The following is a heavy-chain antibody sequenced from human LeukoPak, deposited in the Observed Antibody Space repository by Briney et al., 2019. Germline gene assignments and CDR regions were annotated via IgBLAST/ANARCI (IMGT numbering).Heavy chain of an antibody. Sequence: GGSLRLSCAASGFTFSSYGMHWVRQAPGKGLEWVAVISYDGSNKYYADSVKGRFTISRDNSKNTLYLQMNSLRAEDTAVYYCAKVKDSSGWWGYYYYYYMDVWGKGTTVTVSS. CDR2: ISYDGSNK. J-gene: IGHJ6*03. V-gene: IGHV3-30*18. CDR3: AKVKDSSGWWGYYYYYYMDV. CDR1: GFTFSSYG. D-gene: IGHD6-19*01.